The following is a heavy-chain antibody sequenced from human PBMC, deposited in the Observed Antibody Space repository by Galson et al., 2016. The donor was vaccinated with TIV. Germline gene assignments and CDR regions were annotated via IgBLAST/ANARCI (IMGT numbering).Heavy chain of an antibody. CDR2: IIPMFGTA. CDR3: ARGGYSGGIEVGENWFDP. CDR1: GGTFSNYP. J-gene: IGHJ5*02. Sequence: SVKVSCKASGGTFSNYPINWVRQAPGQGLEWMGGIIPMFGTANYPQKFEGRVTITAVESTTTVNMEMSSLRYEETAVYYCARGGYSGGIEVGENWFDPCGQGTLVTVSS. D-gene: IGHD3-16*01. V-gene: IGHV1-69*13.